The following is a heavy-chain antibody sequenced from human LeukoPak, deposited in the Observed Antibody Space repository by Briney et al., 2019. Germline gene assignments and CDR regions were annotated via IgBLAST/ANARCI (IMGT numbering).Heavy chain of an antibody. D-gene: IGHD3-9*01. J-gene: IGHJ4*02. V-gene: IGHV4-39*01. CDR2: IYYSGST. Sequence: SETLSLTCTVSGGSISSSSYYWGWIRQPPGKGLEWIGSIYYSGSTYYNPSLKSRVTISVDTSKNQFSLKLSSVTAADTAVYYCARGGLRYFDWLPKDYFDYWGQGTLVTVSS. CDR3: ARGGLRYFDWLPKDYFDY. CDR1: GGSISSSSYY.